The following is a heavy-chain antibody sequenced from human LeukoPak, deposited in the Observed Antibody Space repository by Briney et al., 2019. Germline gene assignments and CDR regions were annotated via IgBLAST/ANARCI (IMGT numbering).Heavy chain of an antibody. CDR1: PFTFSSYE. Sequence: PGGSPRLSSAASPFTFSSYEMNWVRQAPGKGLEGVSYISSSGSTIYYADSVKGRFTISRDNANTSLYLKMNSLRAEDTAVYYCARVGIQLWLQDYYYGMDVWGKGTTVTVSS. V-gene: IGHV3-48*03. J-gene: IGHJ6*04. CDR2: ISSSGSTI. CDR3: ARVGIQLWLQDYYYGMDV. D-gene: IGHD5-18*01.